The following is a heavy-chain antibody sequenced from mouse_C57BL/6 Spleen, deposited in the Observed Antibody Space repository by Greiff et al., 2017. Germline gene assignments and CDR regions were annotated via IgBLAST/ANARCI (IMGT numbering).Heavy chain of an antibody. J-gene: IGHJ4*01. Sequence: QVQLQQPGAELVKPGASVKLSCKASGYTFTSYWMHWVKQRPGQGLEWIGMIHPNSGSTNYNEKFKSKATLTVDKSSSTAYMQLSSLTSEDSAVYYGARSPYYYGSTGAMDYWGQGTSVTVSS. D-gene: IGHD1-1*01. CDR1: GYTFTSYW. V-gene: IGHV1-64*01. CDR2: IHPNSGST. CDR3: ARSPYYYGSTGAMDY.